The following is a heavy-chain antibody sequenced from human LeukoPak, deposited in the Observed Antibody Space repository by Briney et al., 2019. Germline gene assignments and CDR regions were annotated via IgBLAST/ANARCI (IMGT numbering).Heavy chain of an antibody. CDR3: ASSDEKNDY. V-gene: IGHV4-34*01. CDR1: GGSFSGYY. CDR2: INHSGST. D-gene: IGHD5-24*01. Sequence: PLETLSLTCAVYGGSFSGYYWSWIRQPPGKGLEWIGEINHSGSTNYNPSLKSRVTISVDTSKNQFSLKLSSVAAADTAVYYCASSDEKNDYWGQGTLVTVSS. J-gene: IGHJ4*02.